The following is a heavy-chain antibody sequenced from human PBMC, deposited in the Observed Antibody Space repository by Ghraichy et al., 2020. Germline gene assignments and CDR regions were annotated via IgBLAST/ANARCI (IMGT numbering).Heavy chain of an antibody. CDR2: IYYSGVT. CDR3: ARHVPYSSGWYPFDF. J-gene: IGHJ4*02. CDR1: GGSISSSGYY. V-gene: IGHV4-39*01. Sequence: SETLSLTCTVSGGSISSSGYYWGWIRQPPGKGLEWIGTIYYSGVTYYSPSLKSRVTMSVDSSKNQFSLRRGSVTAADTAMYFCARHVPYSSGWYPFDFWGQGTLGTVSS. D-gene: IGHD6-19*01.